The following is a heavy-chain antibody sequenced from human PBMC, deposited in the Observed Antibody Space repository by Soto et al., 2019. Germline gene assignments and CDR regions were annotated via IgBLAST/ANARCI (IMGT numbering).Heavy chain of an antibody. J-gene: IGHJ4*02. CDR1: GFTFSSYA. Sequence: GGSLRLSCAASGFTFSSYAMHWVRQAPGKGLEWVAVISYDGSNKYYADSAKGRFTISRDNSKNTLYLQMNSLRAEDTAVYYCARDHRSVVAATGYFDYWGQGTLVTVSS. V-gene: IGHV3-30-3*01. CDR3: ARDHRSVVAATGYFDY. D-gene: IGHD2-15*01. CDR2: ISYDGSNK.